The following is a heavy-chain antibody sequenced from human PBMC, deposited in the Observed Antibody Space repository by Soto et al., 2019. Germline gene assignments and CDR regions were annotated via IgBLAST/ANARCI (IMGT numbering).Heavy chain of an antibody. CDR1: GYTLTELS. V-gene: IGHV1-24*01. Sequence: DSVKVSCKVSGYTLTELSMHWVRQAPGKGLEWMGGFDPEDGETIYAQKFQGRVTMTEDTSTDTAYMELSSLRSEDTAVYYCATALIIGIGYHPFDSWGQGTLVTVSS. CDR2: FDPEDGET. D-gene: IGHD3-3*01. CDR3: ATALIIGIGYHPFDS. J-gene: IGHJ4*02.